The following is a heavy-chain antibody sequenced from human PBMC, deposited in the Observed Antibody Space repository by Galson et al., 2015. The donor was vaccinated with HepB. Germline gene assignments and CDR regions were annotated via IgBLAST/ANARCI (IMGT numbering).Heavy chain of an antibody. CDR1: GGTFSSYA. J-gene: IGHJ4*02. V-gene: IGHV1-69*13. Sequence: SVKVCCKASGGTFSSYAISWVRLGPGQGREWMGGIIHIFGKANYAQKFQGRVTITADESTSTAYMELSSLRSEDTAVYYCERVIRDNIEYYYDSSGYSPYWVQGTLVTVSS. D-gene: IGHD3-22*01. CDR3: ERVIRDNIEYYYDSSGYSPY. CDR2: IIHIFGKA.